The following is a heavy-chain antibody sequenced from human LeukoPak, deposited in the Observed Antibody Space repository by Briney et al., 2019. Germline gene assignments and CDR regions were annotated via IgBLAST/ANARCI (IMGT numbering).Heavy chain of an antibody. D-gene: IGHD3-3*01. CDR2: IIPIFGTA. Sequence: SVKVSCKASGGTFSSYAISWVRQAPGQGLEWMGGIIPIFGTANYAQKFQGRVTITADESTSTAYMELSSLRSGDTAVYYCARINTIFDYYFDYWGRGTLVTVSS. CDR1: GGTFSSYA. J-gene: IGHJ4*02. V-gene: IGHV1-69*13. CDR3: ARINTIFDYYFDY.